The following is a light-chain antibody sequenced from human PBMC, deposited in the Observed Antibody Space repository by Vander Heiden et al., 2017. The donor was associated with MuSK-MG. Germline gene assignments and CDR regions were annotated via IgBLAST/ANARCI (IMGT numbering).Light chain of an antibody. CDR1: QSVSSN. CDR3: QQHNNWPPWT. Sequence: EIVLTQSPATLSVSPGARATLSCRASQSVSSNLAWYQRKPGQAPRLLIDGASTRATGIPARFSGSGYGTEFTLTISSLQSEDFAVYYGQQHNNWPPWTFGQGTKVEIK. V-gene: IGKV3-15*01. J-gene: IGKJ1*01. CDR2: GAS.